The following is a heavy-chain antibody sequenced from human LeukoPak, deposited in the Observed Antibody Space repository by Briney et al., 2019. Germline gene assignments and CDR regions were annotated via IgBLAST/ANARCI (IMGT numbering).Heavy chain of an antibody. CDR1: GYTFTSSG. D-gene: IGHD2-8*01. V-gene: IGHV1-18*01. Sequence: ASVKVSCKASGYTFTSSGISWVRQAPGQGLEWMGWISAQHGQTEYAPNSQDRVTMTTDTYTNTAYMELRSLRSDDTAVYYCAGSLGYCTSNVCYLKYWGQGTLVTVSS. CDR2: ISAQHGQT. J-gene: IGHJ4*02. CDR3: AGSLGYCTSNVCYLKY.